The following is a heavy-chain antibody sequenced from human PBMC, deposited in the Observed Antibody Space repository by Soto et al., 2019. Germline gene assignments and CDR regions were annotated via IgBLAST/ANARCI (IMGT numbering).Heavy chain of an antibody. D-gene: IGHD3-10*01. CDR2: IYYSGST. J-gene: IGHJ4*02. V-gene: IGHV4-59*01. CDR3: ARDEVRGVGFDY. CDR1: GGSISSYY. Sequence: SETLSLTCTVSGGSISSYYWSWIRQPPGKGLEWIGYIYYSGSTNYNPSLKSRGTISVDTSKNQFSLKLSSVTAADTAVYYCARDEVRGVGFDYWGQGTLVTVSS.